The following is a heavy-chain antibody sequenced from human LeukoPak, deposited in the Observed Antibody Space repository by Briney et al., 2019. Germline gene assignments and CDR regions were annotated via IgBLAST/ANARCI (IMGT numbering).Heavy chain of an antibody. CDR3: AKDHGSSPDYFDY. D-gene: IGHD6-6*01. CDR1: GFTFSSYA. V-gene: IGHV3-23*01. J-gene: IGHJ4*02. CDR2: ISGSGGNT. Sequence: GGSLRRSCAASGFTFSSYAMSWVRQAPGKGLEWVSAISGSGGNTYNADSVRGRFTISRDNSKNTLYLQMSSLGADDTAVYYCAKDHGSSPDYFDYWGQGTLVTVSS.